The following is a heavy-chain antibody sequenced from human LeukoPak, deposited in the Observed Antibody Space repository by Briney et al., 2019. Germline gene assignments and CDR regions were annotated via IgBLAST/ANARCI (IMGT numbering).Heavy chain of an antibody. CDR3: ARGDGCSSTSCHHYYYMDV. D-gene: IGHD2-2*01. CDR1: GGSFSGYY. CDR2: INHSGST. Sequence: SETLSLTCAVYGGSFSGYYWSWIRQPPGKGLEWIGEINHSGSTNYNPSLKSRVTISVDTSKNQFSLKLSSVTAADTAVYYCARGDGCSSTSCHHYYYMDVWGKGTTVTVSS. V-gene: IGHV4-34*01. J-gene: IGHJ6*03.